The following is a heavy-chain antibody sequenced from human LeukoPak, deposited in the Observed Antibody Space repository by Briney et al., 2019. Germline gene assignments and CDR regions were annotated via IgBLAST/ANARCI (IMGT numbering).Heavy chain of an antibody. D-gene: IGHD7-27*01. CDR3: ARPLDVGLTGMNAFDI. Sequence: GESLKISCKGSGYSFNTYWIGWVRQMPGKGLGWMGIIYPGDSDTKYSPSFQGQVTISADKSISTAYLQWSSLKASETAMYYCARPLDVGLTGMNAFDIWGQGTMVTVSS. CDR1: GYSFNTYW. J-gene: IGHJ3*02. CDR2: IYPGDSDT. V-gene: IGHV5-51*01.